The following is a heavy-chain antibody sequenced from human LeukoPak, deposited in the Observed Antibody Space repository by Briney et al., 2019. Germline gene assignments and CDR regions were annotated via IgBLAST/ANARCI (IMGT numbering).Heavy chain of an antibody. CDR1: GYTFTSYY. Sequence: TSVKVSCKASGYTFTSYYMHWVQQAPEQGLEWMGIINPSGGSTSYAQKFQGRVTMTRDTSTSTVYMDLSSLRVEDTAVYYCARGESGSFYLFDYWGQGTLVTVSS. V-gene: IGHV1-46*01. CDR2: INPSGGST. J-gene: IGHJ4*02. D-gene: IGHD1-26*01. CDR3: ARGESGSFYLFDY.